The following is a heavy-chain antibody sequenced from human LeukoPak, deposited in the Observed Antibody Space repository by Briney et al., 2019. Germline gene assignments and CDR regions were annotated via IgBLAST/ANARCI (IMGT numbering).Heavy chain of an antibody. J-gene: IGHJ4*02. D-gene: IGHD3-9*01. V-gene: IGHV5-51*03. CDR1: GYSFTSYW. CDR3: ARVLGYFDWLFPQLYYFDY. Sequence: NPGDSLKISCKGSGYSFTSYWIGWVRQMPRKGLEWMGIIYPGDSDTRYSPSFQGQVTISADKSISNAYLQWNSLKVTDNAMYYCARVLGYFDWLFPQLYYFDYWGQGTLVTVSS. CDR2: IYPGDSDT.